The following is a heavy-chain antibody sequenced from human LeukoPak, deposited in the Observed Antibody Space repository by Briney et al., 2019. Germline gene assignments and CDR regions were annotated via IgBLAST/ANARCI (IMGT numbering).Heavy chain of an antibody. V-gene: IGHV4-39*07. CDR2: IYYSGST. J-gene: IGHJ4*02. CDR1: GGSISSSSYY. Sequence: PSETLSLTCTVSGGSISSSSYYWGWIRQPPGKGLEWIGSIYYSGSTYYNPSLKSRVTISVDTSKNQFSLKLSSVTAADTAVYYCARDPVNSYGYDYWGQGTLVTVSS. D-gene: IGHD5-18*01. CDR3: ARDPVNSYGYDY.